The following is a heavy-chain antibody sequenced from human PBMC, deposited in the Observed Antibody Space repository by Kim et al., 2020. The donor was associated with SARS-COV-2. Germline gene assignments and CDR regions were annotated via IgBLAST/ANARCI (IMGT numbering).Heavy chain of an antibody. V-gene: IGHV4-34*01. Sequence: SETLSLTCAVYGGSFSGYYWSWIRQPPGKGLEWIGEINHSGSTNYNPSLKSRVTISVDTSKNQFSLKLSSVTAADTAVYYCARNLGRPLAFDIWGQGTMVTVSS. D-gene: IGHD1-1*01. CDR3: ARNLGRPLAFDI. CDR1: GGSFSGYY. J-gene: IGHJ3*02. CDR2: INHSGST.